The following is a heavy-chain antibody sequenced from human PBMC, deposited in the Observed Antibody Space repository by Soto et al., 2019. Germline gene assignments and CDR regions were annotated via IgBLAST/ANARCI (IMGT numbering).Heavy chain of an antibody. CDR1: SGSISSGGYS. CDR2: IYHSGST. J-gene: IGHJ4*02. Sequence: SETLSLTCAVSSGSISSGGYSWSWIRQPPGKGLEWIGYIYHSGSTYYNPSPKSRVTISVDRSKNQFSLKLSSVTAADTAVYYCARTVRLYYDILTGYPYYFDYWGQGTLVTVSS. V-gene: IGHV4-30-2*01. D-gene: IGHD3-9*01. CDR3: ARTVRLYYDILTGYPYYFDY.